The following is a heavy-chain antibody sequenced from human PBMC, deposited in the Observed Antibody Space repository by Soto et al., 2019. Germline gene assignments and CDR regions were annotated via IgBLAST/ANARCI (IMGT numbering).Heavy chain of an antibody. D-gene: IGHD3-22*01. Sequence: PGGSLRLSGAASGFTLSDYYMSWIRQAPGKGLEWVSYFSNSGSTMFYADSVKGRFTISRDNAKNSVYLHMHSLRAEDTAVYYCARDAGSGDHDSGYHYAFDYWGQGTLVTVSS. CDR2: FSNSGSTM. CDR3: ARDAGSGDHDSGYHYAFDY. CDR1: GFTLSDYY. J-gene: IGHJ4*02. V-gene: IGHV3-11*01.